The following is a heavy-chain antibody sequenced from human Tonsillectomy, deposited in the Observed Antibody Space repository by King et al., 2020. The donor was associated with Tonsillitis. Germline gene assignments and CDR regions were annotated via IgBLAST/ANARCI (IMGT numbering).Heavy chain of an antibody. J-gene: IGHJ4*02. CDR3: TSRGY. CDR1: GSTLSNAW. Sequence: VQLVESGGGLVKPGGSLRLSCAASGSTLSNAWRSWVRQAPGRGLEWGARIKSKTDGGTIDYAAPVKGRFTISKNDSINTLYLQMNSLNTEDTAVYYCTSRGYWGQGTLVTVSS. CDR2: IKSKTDGGTI. D-gene: IGHD1-1*01. V-gene: IGHV3-15*01.